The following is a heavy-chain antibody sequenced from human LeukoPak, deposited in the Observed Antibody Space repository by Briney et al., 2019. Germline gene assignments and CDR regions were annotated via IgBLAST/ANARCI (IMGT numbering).Heavy chain of an antibody. J-gene: IGHJ6*03. CDR2: IYYSGST. CDR3: ARVGGWPNYYYYYMDV. CDR1: GYSISSGYY. Sequence: SETLSLTCTVSGYSISSGYYWGWIRQPPGKGLEWIGYIYYSGSTNYNPSLKSRVTISVDTSKNQFSLKLSSVTAADTAVYYCARVGGWPNYYYYYMDVWGKGTTVTISS. D-gene: IGHD6-19*01. V-gene: IGHV4-61*01.